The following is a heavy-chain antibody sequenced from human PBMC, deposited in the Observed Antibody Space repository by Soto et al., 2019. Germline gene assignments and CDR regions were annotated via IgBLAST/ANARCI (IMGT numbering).Heavy chain of an antibody. J-gene: IGHJ4*02. CDR2: ISYDGSNK. Sequence: GGSLRLSCAASGFTFSSYGMHWVRQAPGKGLEWVAVISYDGSNKYYADSVKGRFTISRDNSKNTLYLQMNSLRAEDTAVYYCAKPPWLYYDSSGYYDYWGQGT. CDR1: GFTFSSYG. CDR3: AKPPWLYYDSSGYYDY. D-gene: IGHD3-22*01. V-gene: IGHV3-30*18.